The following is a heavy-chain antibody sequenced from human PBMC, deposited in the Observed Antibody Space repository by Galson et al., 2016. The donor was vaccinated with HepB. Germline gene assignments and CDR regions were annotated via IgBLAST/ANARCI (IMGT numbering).Heavy chain of an antibody. CDR3: ARSDWKSYYFDF. V-gene: IGHV5-51*01. CDR2: VYPGDSET. Sequence: QSGAEVKKPGDSLKVSCKGFGYTFSTYWIGWVRQMPGKGLEWMGIVYPGDSETIYSPSFEGQVIISADKSLSTAYLQWSRLKASDTAIYYCARSDWKSYYFDFWGQGTLVTVSS. J-gene: IGHJ4*02. CDR1: GYTFSTYW. D-gene: IGHD1-1*01.